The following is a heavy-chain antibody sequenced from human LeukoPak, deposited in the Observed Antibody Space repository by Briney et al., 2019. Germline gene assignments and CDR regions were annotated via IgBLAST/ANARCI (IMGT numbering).Heavy chain of an antibody. CDR2: ISYDGSNR. CDR1: GFTFSSYA. Sequence: PGRSLRLSCAASGFTFSSYAMHWVRQAPGKGLEWVAVISYDGSNRYYADSVKGRFTISRDYSKNTLYLQMNSLRAEDTAVYYCARVLGGYSGYGDYWGQGTLVTVSS. D-gene: IGHD5-12*01. CDR3: ARVLGGYSGYGDY. J-gene: IGHJ4*02. V-gene: IGHV3-30-3*01.